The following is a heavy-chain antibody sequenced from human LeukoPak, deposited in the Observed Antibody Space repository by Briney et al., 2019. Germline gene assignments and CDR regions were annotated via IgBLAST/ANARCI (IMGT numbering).Heavy chain of an antibody. CDR2: INPNSGGT. J-gene: IGHJ4*02. Sequence: ASVKVSCKASGCTFTGYYMHWVRQAPGQGLEWMGWINPNSGGTNYAQKFQGRVTMTRDTSISTAYMELSRLRSDDTAVYYCARMYGGNSWDFDYWGQGTLVTVSS. V-gene: IGHV1-2*02. CDR3: ARMYGGNSWDFDY. CDR1: GCTFTGYY. D-gene: IGHD4-23*01.